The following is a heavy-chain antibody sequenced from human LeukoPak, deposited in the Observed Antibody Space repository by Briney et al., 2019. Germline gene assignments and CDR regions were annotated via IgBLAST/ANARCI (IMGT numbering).Heavy chain of an antibody. CDR3: ARAPLLWFGEFPMFDP. V-gene: IGHV1-18*01. D-gene: IGHD3-10*01. CDR2: ISAYNGNT. Sequence: ASVKVSCKASGYTFTSYGISWVRQAPGQGLEWMGWISAYNGNTNYAQKLQGRVTMTTDTSTSTAYMELRGLRSDDTAVYYCARAPLLWFGEFPMFDPWGQGTLVTVSS. J-gene: IGHJ5*02. CDR1: GYTFTSYG.